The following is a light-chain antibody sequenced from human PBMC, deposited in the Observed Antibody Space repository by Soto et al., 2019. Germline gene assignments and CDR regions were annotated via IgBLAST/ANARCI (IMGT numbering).Light chain of an antibody. Sequence: QSVLTQPPSASGSPGQSVTISCTGTSSDVGGYDYVSWYQQLPGKAPKLVIYEVNNRPSGVPERFSGYKSGNTASLTVSGLQAEDEADFYCSSYAGDTPYIFGTGTKLTVL. CDR1: SSDVGGYDY. V-gene: IGLV2-8*01. J-gene: IGLJ1*01. CDR3: SSYAGDTPYI. CDR2: EVN.